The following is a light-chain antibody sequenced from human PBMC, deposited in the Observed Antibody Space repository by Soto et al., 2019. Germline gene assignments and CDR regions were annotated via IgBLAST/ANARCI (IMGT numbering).Light chain of an antibody. J-gene: IGKJ1*01. CDR3: QHLKTYPQT. Sequence: DFQLTQSPSFLSASIGDRVTMTCRASQGISSYLAWYQQKPGKAPKLLIYTASTLQSGVPSRFSGSGSGTEFTLTISSLQPEDFATYYCQHLKTYPQTFGQGTKVDIK. CDR2: TAS. V-gene: IGKV1-9*01. CDR1: QGISSY.